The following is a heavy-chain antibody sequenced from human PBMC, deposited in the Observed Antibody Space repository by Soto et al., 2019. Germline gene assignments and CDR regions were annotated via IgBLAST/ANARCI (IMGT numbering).Heavy chain of an antibody. CDR3: SRRTLGSSSGGLYYYYMDV. V-gene: IGHV4-59*08. D-gene: IGHD6-6*01. Sequence: SETLSLTCTVSGGSISSYYWSWIRQPPGKGLEWIGYIYYSGSTNYNPSLKSRVTISVDTSKNQFSLKLSSVTAADTAVYYCSRRTLGSSSGGLYYYYMDVWGKGTTVTVSS. J-gene: IGHJ6*03. CDR1: GGSISSYY. CDR2: IYYSGST.